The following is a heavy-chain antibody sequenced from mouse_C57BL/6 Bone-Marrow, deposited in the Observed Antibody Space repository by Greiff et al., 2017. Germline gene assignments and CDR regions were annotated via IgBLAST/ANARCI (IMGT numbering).Heavy chain of an antibody. J-gene: IGHJ2*01. CDR1: GFTFSSYG. D-gene: IGHD1-1*01. CDR3: ARPNYYGSSYGDYFDY. Sequence: EVQVVESGGDLVKPGGSLKLSCAASGFTFSSYGMSWVRQTPDKRLEWVATISSGGSYTYYPDSVKGRFTISRDNAKNTLYLQMSSLKSEDTAMYYCARPNYYGSSYGDYFDYWGQGTTLTVSS. V-gene: IGHV5-6*01. CDR2: ISSGGSYT.